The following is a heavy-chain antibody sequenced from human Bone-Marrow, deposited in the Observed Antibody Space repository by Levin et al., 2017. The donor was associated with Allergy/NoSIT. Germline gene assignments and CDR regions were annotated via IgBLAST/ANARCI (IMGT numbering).Heavy chain of an antibody. CDR1: GFTFSSYA. D-gene: IGHD2-21*02. V-gene: IGHV3-30-3*01. CDR3: ARDLRGCGGDCRGFDP. Sequence: GESLKISCAASGFTFSSYAMHWVRQAPGKGLEWVAVISYDGSNKYYADSVKGRFTISRDNSKNTLYLQMNSLRAEDTAVYYCARDLRGCGGDCRGFDPWGQGTLVTVSS. J-gene: IGHJ5*02. CDR2: ISYDGSNK.